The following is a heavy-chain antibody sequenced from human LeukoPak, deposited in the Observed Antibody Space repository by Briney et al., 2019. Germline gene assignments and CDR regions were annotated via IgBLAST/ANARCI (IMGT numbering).Heavy chain of an antibody. V-gene: IGHV1-2*02. J-gene: IGHJ6*03. Sequence: GASVKVSCKASGYTFTGYYMHWVQQAPGQGLEWMGWINPNSGGTNYAQKFQGRVTMTRDTSISTAYMELSRLRSDDTAVYYCATGQRGYSYGRHNYYYYMDVWGKGTTVTISS. CDR2: INPNSGGT. D-gene: IGHD5-18*01. CDR3: ATGQRGYSYGRHNYYYYMDV. CDR1: GYTFTGYY.